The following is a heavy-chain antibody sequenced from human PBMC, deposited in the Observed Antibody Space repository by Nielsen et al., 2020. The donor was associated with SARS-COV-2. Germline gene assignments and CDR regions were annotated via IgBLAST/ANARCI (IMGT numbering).Heavy chain of an antibody. D-gene: IGHD1-14*01. CDR1: GFTFSSCW. CDR3: AKDRIPDGLWEIDY. CDR2: ILGSGAAT. V-gene: IGHV3-23*01. J-gene: IGHJ4*02. Sequence: GESLKISCAASGFTFSSCWMHWVRQAPGKGLQWVAGILGSGAATFYADSVKGRFTVSRDNSMNTVYLEMSRLRSEDTALYFCAKDRIPDGLWEIDYWGQGTRVTVSS.